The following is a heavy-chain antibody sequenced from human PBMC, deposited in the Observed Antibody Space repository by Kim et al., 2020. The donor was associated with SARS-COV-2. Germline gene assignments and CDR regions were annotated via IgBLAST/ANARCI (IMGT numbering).Heavy chain of an antibody. J-gene: IGHJ6*02. CDR3: ARDIDPFYDFWSGPASYYYYGMDV. Sequence: SVKVSCKASGGTFSSYAISWVRQAPGQGLEWMGGIIPIFGTANYAQKFQGRVTITADESTSTAYMELSSLRSEDTAVYYCARDIDPFYDFWSGPASYYYYGMDVWGQGTTVTVSS. D-gene: IGHD3-3*01. V-gene: IGHV1-69*13. CDR1: GGTFSSYA. CDR2: IIPIFGTA.